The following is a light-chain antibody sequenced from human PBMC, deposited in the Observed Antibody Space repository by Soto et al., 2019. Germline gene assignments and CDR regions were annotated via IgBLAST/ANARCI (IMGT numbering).Light chain of an antibody. CDR3: QQSYSMLFA. J-gene: IGKJ3*01. Sequence: DIQMTQSPSSLSASVGDRVTITCRASQSISSYLNWYQQKPGKAPKLLIYAASILQSGVPSRFSGSGSGTDVTLSISSLQPEDFAIYYCQQSYSMLFAFGPGTKVDIK. CDR2: AAS. CDR1: QSISSY. V-gene: IGKV1-39*01.